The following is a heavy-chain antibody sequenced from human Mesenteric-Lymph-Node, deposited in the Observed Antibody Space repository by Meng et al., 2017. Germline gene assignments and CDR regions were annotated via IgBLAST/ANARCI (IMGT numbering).Heavy chain of an antibody. CDR3: ARDLCSSTSCYMYYYYGMDV. J-gene: IGHJ6*02. D-gene: IGHD2-2*02. CDR2: IYHSGST. Sequence: SETLSLTCAVSGYSISSGYYWGWIRQPPGKGLEWIGSIYHSGSTYYNPSLKSRVTISVDTSKNQFSLKLSSVTAADTAVYYCARDLCSSTSCYMYYYYGMDVWGQGTTVTVSS. CDR1: GYSISSGYY. V-gene: IGHV4-38-2*02.